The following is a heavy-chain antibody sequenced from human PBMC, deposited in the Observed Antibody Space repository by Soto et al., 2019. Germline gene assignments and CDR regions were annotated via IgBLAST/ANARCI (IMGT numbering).Heavy chain of an antibody. CDR3: AKSLSDYDYVWGSYRSYYYYGMDV. CDR2: ISGSGGST. J-gene: IGHJ6*02. CDR1: GFTFSSYA. Sequence: GGSLRLSCAASGFTFSSYAMSWVRQAPGKGLEWVSAISGSGGSTYYADSVKGRFTISRDNSKNTLYLQMNSLRAEDTAVYYCAKSLSDYDYVWGSYRSYYYYGMDVWGQGTTVTVSS. D-gene: IGHD3-16*02. V-gene: IGHV3-23*01.